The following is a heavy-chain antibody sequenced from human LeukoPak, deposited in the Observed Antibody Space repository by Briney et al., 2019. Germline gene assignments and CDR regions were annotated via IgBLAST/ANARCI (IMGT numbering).Heavy chain of an antibody. CDR1: GFSLSTSGVG. Sequence: SGPTLVDPTQTLTLTCTFSGFSLSTSGVGVGWIRQPPGKALEWLALIYWNDDKRYSPSLKSRLTITKDTSKNQVVLTMTNMDPVDTATYYCAHRKTISGWYDTRLNYYGMDVWGQGTTVTVSS. CDR3: AHRKTISGWYDTRLNYYGMDV. V-gene: IGHV2-5*01. CDR2: IYWNDDK. D-gene: IGHD6-19*01. J-gene: IGHJ6*02.